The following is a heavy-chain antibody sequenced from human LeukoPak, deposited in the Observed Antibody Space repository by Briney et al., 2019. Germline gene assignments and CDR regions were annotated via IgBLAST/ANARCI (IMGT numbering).Heavy chain of an antibody. J-gene: IGHJ4*02. Sequence: ASVKVSCKASGYTFTSYGISWVRQAPGQGLEWMGWISAYNGNTNYAQKLQGRVTMTTDTSTSTAYMELRSLRSDDTAVYYCVRDRENYCSSTSCYDSLWGQGTLVTVSS. V-gene: IGHV1-18*01. D-gene: IGHD2-2*01. CDR1: GYTFTSYG. CDR3: VRDRENYCSSTSCYDSL. CDR2: ISAYNGNT.